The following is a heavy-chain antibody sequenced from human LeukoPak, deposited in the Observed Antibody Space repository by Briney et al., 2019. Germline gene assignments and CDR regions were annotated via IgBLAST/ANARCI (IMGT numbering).Heavy chain of an antibody. CDR3: ARATYYYDSSGYYRSYYFDY. CDR2: INHSGST. Sequence: SETLSLTCAVYGGSFSGYYWSWIRQPPGKGLEWIGEINHSGSTNYNPSLKSRVTISVDTSKNQFSLKLGSVTAADTAVYYCARATYYYDSSGYYRSYYFDYWGQGTLVTVSS. V-gene: IGHV4-34*01. CDR1: GGSFSGYY. J-gene: IGHJ4*02. D-gene: IGHD3-22*01.